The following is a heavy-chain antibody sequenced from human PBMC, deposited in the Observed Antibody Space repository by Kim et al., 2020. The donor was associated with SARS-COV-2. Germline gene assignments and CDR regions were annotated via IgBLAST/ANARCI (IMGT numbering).Heavy chain of an antibody. CDR3: ARGRPDCSSTSCYYLES. D-gene: IGHD2-2*01. V-gene: IGHV4-34*01. Sequence: SETLSLTCAVYGGSFSGYYWSWIRQPPGKGLEWIGEINHSGSTNYNPSLKSRVTISVDTYKNQCSLKLSSVTAADTAVYYCARGRPDCSSTSCYYLESWGQGTLVTVSS. CDR1: GGSFSGYY. CDR2: INHSGST. J-gene: IGHJ4*02.